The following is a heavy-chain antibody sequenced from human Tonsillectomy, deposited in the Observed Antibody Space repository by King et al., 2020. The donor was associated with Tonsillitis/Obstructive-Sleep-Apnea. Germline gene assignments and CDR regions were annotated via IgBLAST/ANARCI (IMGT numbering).Heavy chain of an antibody. V-gene: IGHV4-4*02. CDR1: GGSISSSNW. D-gene: IGHD5-18*01. Sequence: VQLQESGPGLVKPSGTLSLTCAVSGGSISSSNWWNWVRQPPGKGLEWIGEMYHSGSTNYNPSLKSRVTMSGDKSKNQFSLKLSSVTAADTAVDSCARERAQLSWFDSWGQGTLVTVSS. CDR2: MYHSGST. J-gene: IGHJ5*01. CDR3: ARERAQLSWFDS.